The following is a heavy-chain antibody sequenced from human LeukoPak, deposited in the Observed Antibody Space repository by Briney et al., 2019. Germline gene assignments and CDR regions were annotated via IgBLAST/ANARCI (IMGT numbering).Heavy chain of an antibody. V-gene: IGHV4-59*01. Sequence: SETLSLTCTVSGGSISSYYWSWIRQPPGKGLEWIGYIYYSGSTNYNPSLKSRVTISVDTSKNQFSLKLSSVSAADTAVYYCARAGGYSYGYEFDYWGQGTLVTVSS. CDR2: IYYSGST. CDR3: ARAGGYSYGYEFDY. J-gene: IGHJ4*02. CDR1: GGSISSYY. D-gene: IGHD5-18*01.